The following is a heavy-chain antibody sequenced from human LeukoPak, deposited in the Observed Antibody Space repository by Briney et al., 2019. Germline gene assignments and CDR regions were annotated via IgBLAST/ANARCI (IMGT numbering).Heavy chain of an antibody. CDR2: INPNSGGT. CDR3: AXXPXRRXARPIPNWFDP. Sequence: ASVKVSCKASGYTFTGYYMHWVRQAPGQGLEWMGWINPNSGGTNYAQKFQGRVTMTRDTSISTAYMELSRLRSDDTAVYYCAXXPXRRXARPIPNWFDPWGQGTLVTVSS. V-gene: IGHV1-2*02. CDR1: GYTFTGYY. J-gene: IGHJ5*02.